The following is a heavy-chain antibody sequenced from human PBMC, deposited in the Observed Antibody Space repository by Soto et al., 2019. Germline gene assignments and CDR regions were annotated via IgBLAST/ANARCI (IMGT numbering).Heavy chain of an antibody. Sequence: SETLSLTCTVSGGSISSSTYYWGWIRQPPGKGLEWIGSIYYSGSTYYSPSLKSRVTISVDTSKNQFSLNLSSVTAADTAVYYCARSSTIRPNFDYWGQGTLGTVSS. CDR2: IYYSGST. CDR3: ARSSTIRPNFDY. CDR1: GGSISSSTYY. D-gene: IGHD2-2*01. V-gene: IGHV4-39*01. J-gene: IGHJ4*02.